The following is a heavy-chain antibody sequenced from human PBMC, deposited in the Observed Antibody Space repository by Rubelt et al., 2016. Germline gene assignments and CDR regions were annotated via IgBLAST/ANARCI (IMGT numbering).Heavy chain of an antibody. J-gene: IGHJ4*02. V-gene: IGHV4-4*02. CDR3: ARDQGYTDFDY. CDR1: GGSISSSNW. Sequence: QVQLQESGPGLVKPSGTLSLTCAVSGGSISSSNWWSWVRQPPGKGLEWIGSIYYSGRTYYNPYPKSRVTISRDRSKNQFSLKLTSVTAADAAVYYCARDQGYTDFDYWGQGTLVTVSS. D-gene: IGHD1-1*01. CDR2: IYYSGRT.